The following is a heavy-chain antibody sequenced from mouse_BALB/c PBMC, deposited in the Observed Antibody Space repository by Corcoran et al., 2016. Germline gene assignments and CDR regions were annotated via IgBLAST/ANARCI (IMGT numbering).Heavy chain of an antibody. CDR2: INTYTGEP. CDR3: ASRTMILYFDY. Sequence: QIQLVQYGPELKKPGETVKISCKASGYTFTNYGMNWVKQAPGKGLKWMGWINTYTGEPTYADDFKGRFAFSLETSASTAYLQINNLKNEDMATYFCASRTMILYFDYWGQDTTLTVSS. D-gene: IGHD2-4*01. CDR1: GYTFTNYG. V-gene: IGHV9-1*02. J-gene: IGHJ2*01.